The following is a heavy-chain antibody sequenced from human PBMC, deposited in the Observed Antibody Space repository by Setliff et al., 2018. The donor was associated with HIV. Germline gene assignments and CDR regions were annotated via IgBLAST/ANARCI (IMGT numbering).Heavy chain of an antibody. D-gene: IGHD6-6*01. CDR1: GGSFSDYY. J-gene: IGHJ5*02. Sequence: SETLSLTCAVYGGSFSDYYWSWIRQPPGKGLEWIWEINHSGSTNYNPSLKSRVTISVDTSKNQFSLKLSSVTAADTAVYYCARGGRSLAAQTWFDPWGQGTLVTVSS. V-gene: IGHV4-34*01. CDR3: ARGGRSLAAQTWFDP. CDR2: INHSGST.